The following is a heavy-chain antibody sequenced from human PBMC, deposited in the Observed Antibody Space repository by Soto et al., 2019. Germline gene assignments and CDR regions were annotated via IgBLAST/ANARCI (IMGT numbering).Heavy chain of an antibody. CDR3: ASEVSHRFDP. D-gene: IGHD2-8*01. CDR1: GYTFTSYD. CDR2: MNPNSGNT. Sequence: QVQLVQSGAEVKKPGASVKVSCKASGYTFTSYDINWVRQATGQGLEWMGWMNPNSGNTGYAQKFQGRDTMXXHTSISTAYMELSSLRSEDTAVYYSASEVSHRFDPWGQGTPVTVSS. V-gene: IGHV1-8*01. J-gene: IGHJ5*02.